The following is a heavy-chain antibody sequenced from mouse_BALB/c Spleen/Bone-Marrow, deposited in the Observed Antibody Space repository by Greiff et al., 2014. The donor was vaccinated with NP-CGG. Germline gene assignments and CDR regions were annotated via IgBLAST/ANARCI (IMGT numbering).Heavy chain of an antibody. D-gene: IGHD1-1*01. CDR1: GFNIKNTY. Sequence: SGAELVKPGASVKLSCTASGFNIKNTYIHWVKQRPEQGLEWIGRIDPANVNTKYDPKFQGKATITADTSSNTAYLQLSSLISEDTAVYYCATYYYGSSLFAYWGQGTLVTVSA. J-gene: IGHJ3*01. V-gene: IGHV14-3*02. CDR3: ATYYYGSSLFAY. CDR2: IDPANVNT.